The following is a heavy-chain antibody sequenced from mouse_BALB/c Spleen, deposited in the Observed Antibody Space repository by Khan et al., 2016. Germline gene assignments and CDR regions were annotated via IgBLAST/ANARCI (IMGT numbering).Heavy chain of an antibody. J-gene: IGHJ1*01. D-gene: IGHD1-1*01. CDR2: IGRKSNNYAT. CDR1: GFPFNTNA. Sequence: EVQLVETGGGLVQPKGSLKLSCAASGFPFNTNAMNWVRQAPGKGLEWVARIGRKSNNYATYYADSVKDRFTISRDDSQSMLYLQMDDFTTEDTATYACVADGGSSFDWYFDVWGAGTTVTVSS. V-gene: IGHV10S3*01. CDR3: VADGGSSFDWYFDV.